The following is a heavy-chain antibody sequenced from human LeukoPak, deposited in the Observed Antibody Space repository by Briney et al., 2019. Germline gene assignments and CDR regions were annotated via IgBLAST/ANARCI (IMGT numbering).Heavy chain of an antibody. D-gene: IGHD1-26*01. CDR2: ISGYNANT. J-gene: IGHJ4*02. CDR1: GYTFTSYV. Sequence: ASVTVSFKASGYTFTSYVINWVRQAPGQGLEWMGWISGYNANTIYAQNLQGRVTMTTDTSTNTAYMELRSLRSDDTAVYYCVRNLEPGSYSPFDYWGQGTLVTVSS. V-gene: IGHV1-18*01. CDR3: VRNLEPGSYSPFDY.